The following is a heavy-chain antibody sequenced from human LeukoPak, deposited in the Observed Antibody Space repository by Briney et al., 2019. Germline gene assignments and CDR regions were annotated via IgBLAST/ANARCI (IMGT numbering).Heavy chain of an antibody. CDR1: GYTFTSYA. V-gene: IGHV7-4-1*02. Sequence: GASVKVSCKASGYTFTSYAMNWVRQAPGQGLEWMGWINTNTGNPTYAQGFTGRFVFSFDTSVSTTYLQISSLKAEDTAVYYCARVLYSSSWPYYYGMDVWGQGTTVTVSS. CDR2: INTNTGNP. J-gene: IGHJ6*02. D-gene: IGHD6-13*01. CDR3: ARVLYSSSWPYYYGMDV.